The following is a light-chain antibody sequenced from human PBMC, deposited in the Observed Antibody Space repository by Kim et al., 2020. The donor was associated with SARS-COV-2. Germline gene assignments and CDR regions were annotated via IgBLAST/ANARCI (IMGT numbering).Light chain of an antibody. J-gene: IGKJ2*01. CDR2: KAS. CDR1: QSISSW. CDR3: QQYNSYPYT. Sequence: SASVGDRVTITFRASQSISSWLAWYQQKPGKAPKVLVYKASSLERGVPSRFSGSGSGTEFTLTISSLQPDDFATYYCQQYNSYPYTFGQGTKLEI. V-gene: IGKV1-5*03.